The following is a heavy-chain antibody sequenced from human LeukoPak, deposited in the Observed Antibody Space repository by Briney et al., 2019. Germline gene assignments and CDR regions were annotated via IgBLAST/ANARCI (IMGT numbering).Heavy chain of an antibody. CDR1: GYTFTGYY. Sequence: ASVKVSCKASGYTFTGYYMHWVRQAPGQGLEWMGWINPNSGGTNYAQKFQGRVTTTRDTSISTAYMELSRLRSDDTAVYYCARSLVIVVVPAAIGYWGQGTLVTVSS. CDR2: INPNSGGT. V-gene: IGHV1-2*02. CDR3: ARSLVIVVVPAAIGY. D-gene: IGHD2-2*03. J-gene: IGHJ4*02.